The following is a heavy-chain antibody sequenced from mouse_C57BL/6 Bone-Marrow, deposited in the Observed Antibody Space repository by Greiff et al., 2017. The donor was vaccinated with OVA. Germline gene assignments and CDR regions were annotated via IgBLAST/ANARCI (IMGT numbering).Heavy chain of an antibody. Sequence: EVKLVESEGGLVQPGSSMKLSCTASGFTFSDYYMAWVRQVPEKGLEWVANINYDGSSTYYLDSLKSRFIISRDNAKNILYLQMSSLKSEDTATYYCARFFYYGSSYFDYWGQGTTLTVSS. J-gene: IGHJ2*01. CDR3: ARFFYYGSSYFDY. V-gene: IGHV5-16*01. D-gene: IGHD1-1*01. CDR2: INYDGSST. CDR1: GFTFSDYY.